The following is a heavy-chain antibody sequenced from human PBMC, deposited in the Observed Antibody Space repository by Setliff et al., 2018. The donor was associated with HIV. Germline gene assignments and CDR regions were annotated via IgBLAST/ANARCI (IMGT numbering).Heavy chain of an antibody. CDR1: GGSISSYY. Sequence: ETLSLTCTVSGGSISSYYWSWIRQPPGKGLEWIGYIYYSGSTNYNPSLKSRVTISVDTSKNQFSLKLSSVTAADTAVYYCARRGKDDYGESYSLKMVYFDYWGQGTLVTVSS. D-gene: IGHD4-17*01. V-gene: IGHV4-59*08. J-gene: IGHJ4*02. CDR2: IYYSGST. CDR3: ARRGKDDYGESYSLKMVYFDY.